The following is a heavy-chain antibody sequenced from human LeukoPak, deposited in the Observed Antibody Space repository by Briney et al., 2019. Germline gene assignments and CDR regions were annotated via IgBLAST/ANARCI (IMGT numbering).Heavy chain of an antibody. D-gene: IGHD3-22*01. CDR1: GGSISSYY. Sequence: PSETLSLTCTVSGGSISSYYWSWIRQPAGEGLEWIGRIYTIGSTNYNPSLKSRVTMSVDTSKNQFSLKVSSVTAADTAVYYCARDRSSMIANWFDPWGQGTLVTVSS. CDR2: IYTIGST. V-gene: IGHV4-4*07. J-gene: IGHJ5*02. CDR3: ARDRSSMIANWFDP.